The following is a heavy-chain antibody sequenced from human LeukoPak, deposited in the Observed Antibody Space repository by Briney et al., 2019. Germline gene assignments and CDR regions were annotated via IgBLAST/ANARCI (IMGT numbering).Heavy chain of an antibody. CDR1: GGSISSSSYC. D-gene: IGHD6-19*01. CDR2: IYYSGST. J-gene: IGHJ4*02. CDR3: ARRRGSGWNPIDY. V-gene: IGHV4-39*01. Sequence: PSETLSLTCTVSGGSISSSSYCWGWIRQPPGKGLEWIGSIYYSGSTYYNPSLKSRVTISVDTYKNQFSLKLSSVTAAATAVYYCARRRGSGWNPIDYWGQGTLVTVSS.